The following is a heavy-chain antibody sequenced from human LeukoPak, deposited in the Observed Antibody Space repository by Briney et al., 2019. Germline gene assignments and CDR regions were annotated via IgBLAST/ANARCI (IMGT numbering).Heavy chain of an antibody. V-gene: IGHV3-33*01. D-gene: IGHD3-9*01. CDR1: GFTFSSYG. Sequence: GGSLRLSCAASGFTFSSYGMHWIRQAPGKGLEWVAVIWYDGSNKFYTDSVKGRFTISRDNSRNTLYLQMNTLRAEDTAVYYCAGILTGYHNWFDPWGQGTLVTVSS. J-gene: IGHJ5*02. CDR2: IWYDGSNK. CDR3: AGILTGYHNWFDP.